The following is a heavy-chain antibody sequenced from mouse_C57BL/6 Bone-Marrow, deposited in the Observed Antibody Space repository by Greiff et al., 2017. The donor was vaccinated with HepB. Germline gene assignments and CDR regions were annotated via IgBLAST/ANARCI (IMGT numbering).Heavy chain of an antibody. CDR1: GYTFTSYG. CDR2: IYPRSGNT. CDR3: ASPIRNPRWLPRGPWFAY. V-gene: IGHV1-81*01. D-gene: IGHD2-3*01. J-gene: IGHJ3*01. Sequence: QVQLKQSGAELARPGASVKLSCKASGYTFTSYGISWVKQRTGQGLEWIGEIYPRSGNTYYNEKFKGKATLTADKSSSTAYMELRSLTSEDSAVYFCASPIRNPRWLPRGPWFAYWGQGTLVTVSA.